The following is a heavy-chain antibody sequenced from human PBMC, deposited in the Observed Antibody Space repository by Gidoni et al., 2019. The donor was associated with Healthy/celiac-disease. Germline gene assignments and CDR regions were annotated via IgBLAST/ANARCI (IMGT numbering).Heavy chain of an antibody. Sequence: EVQLVESVGGLVQPGGSLRLSCAASGFTFSSYSMNWVRQAPGKGLEWVSYISSSSSTIYYADSVKGRFTIYRDNAKNSLYLQMNSLRAEDTAVYYCARDRGYSYGSAFDIWGQGTMVTVSS. CDR2: ISSSSSTI. D-gene: IGHD5-18*01. CDR3: ARDRGYSYGSAFDI. V-gene: IGHV3-48*04. CDR1: GFTFSSYS. J-gene: IGHJ3*02.